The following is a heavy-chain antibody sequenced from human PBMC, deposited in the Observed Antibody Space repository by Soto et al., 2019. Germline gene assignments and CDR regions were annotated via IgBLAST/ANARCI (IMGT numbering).Heavy chain of an antibody. CDR2: ISTKSRYT. CDR1: GFTLSDYY. V-gene: IGHV3-11*05. CDR3: SRVSDILTSAWLDP. D-gene: IGHD3-9*01. Sequence: QEQLVESGGGLVKPGGSLRLSCAASGFTLSDYYMTWIRQAPGKGLEWISYISTKSRYTKYADSVKGRFTISKDDAKNSLYLQMNSLRVEDTSVYYCSRVSDILTSAWLDPWGQGTLVTVSS. J-gene: IGHJ5*02.